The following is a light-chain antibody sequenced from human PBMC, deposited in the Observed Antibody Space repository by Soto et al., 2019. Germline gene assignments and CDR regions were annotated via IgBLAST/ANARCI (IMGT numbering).Light chain of an antibody. CDR3: QSYDSSLSVV. J-gene: IGLJ3*02. CDR2: VNT. CDR1: SSNIGAGYD. V-gene: IGLV1-40*01. Sequence: QLVLTQPPSVSGAPGQRVTISCTGSSSNIGAGYDVHWYQQLPGTAPKLLIYVNTNRPSGTPDRFSGSKSGTSASLAITGLQAEDEADYYCQSYDSSLSVVFGGGTQLTVL.